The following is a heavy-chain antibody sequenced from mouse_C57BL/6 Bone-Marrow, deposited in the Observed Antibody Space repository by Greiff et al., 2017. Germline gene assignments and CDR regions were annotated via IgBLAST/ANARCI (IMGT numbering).Heavy chain of an antibody. V-gene: IGHV14-4*01. CDR1: GFNIKDDY. D-gene: IGHD4-1*01. CDR2: IDPENGDT. J-gene: IGHJ4*01. Sequence: VQLKESGAELVRPGASVKLSCTASGFNIKDDYMHWVKQRPEQGLEWIGWIDPENGDTEYASKFQGKATITADTSSNTAYLQLSSLTSEDTAVYYCTPLLGYAMDYWGQGTSVTVSS. CDR3: TPLLGYAMDY.